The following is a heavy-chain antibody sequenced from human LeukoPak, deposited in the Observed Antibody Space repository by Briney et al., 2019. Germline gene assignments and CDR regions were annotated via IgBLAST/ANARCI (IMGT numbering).Heavy chain of an antibody. Sequence: GGSLRLSCAVSGFTFSSYAMSWVRQAPGKGLEWVSGVSGSGGTTYYADSVKGRFIISRDNSRNTLYLQMSSLRAEDTAVYYCARAWSRGNYFDYWGQGTLVTVSS. CDR1: GFTFSSYA. J-gene: IGHJ4*02. CDR3: ARAWSRGNYFDY. D-gene: IGHD3-16*01. V-gene: IGHV3-23*01. CDR2: VSGSGGTT.